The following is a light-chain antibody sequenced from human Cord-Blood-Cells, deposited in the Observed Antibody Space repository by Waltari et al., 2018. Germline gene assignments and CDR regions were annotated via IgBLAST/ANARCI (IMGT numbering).Light chain of an antibody. CDR1: QSISSW. CDR3: QQYNSYSPYS. V-gene: IGKV1-5*03. J-gene: IGKJ2*03. Sequence: DIQMTQSPSTLSASVGDRVTITCRASQSISSWLAWYQQKPGKAPKLLIYKASSLESGVPSRCSGSGSETEFTITISSLQPDDFATYYCQQYNSYSPYSFGHGTKLEIK. CDR2: KAS.